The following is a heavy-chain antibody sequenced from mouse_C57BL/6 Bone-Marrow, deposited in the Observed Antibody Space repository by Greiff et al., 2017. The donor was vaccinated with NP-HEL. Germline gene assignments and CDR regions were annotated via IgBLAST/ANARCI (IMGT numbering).Heavy chain of an antibody. D-gene: IGHD2-1*01. V-gene: IGHV5-6*02. Sequence: DVKLVESGGDLVKPGGSLKLSCAASGFTFSSYGMPWVRQTPDKRLEWVATISSGGSYTYYPDSVKGRFTISRDSTKNTLYLQMSSLESEDTAMYYCARGYGNSNYWGQGTALTVSS. CDR2: ISSGGSYT. J-gene: IGHJ2*01. CDR3: ARGYGNSNY. CDR1: GFTFSSYG.